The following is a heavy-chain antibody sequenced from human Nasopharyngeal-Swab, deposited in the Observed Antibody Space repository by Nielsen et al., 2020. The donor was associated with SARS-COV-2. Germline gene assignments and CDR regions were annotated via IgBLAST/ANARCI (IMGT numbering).Heavy chain of an antibody. J-gene: IGHJ4*02. Sequence: QTLSLTCAISGDRVSSHSAGWNWIRQSPSRGLERLGRTLYRSKWYNDYAESVKSRIAVNPDTSKNQFSLQLNSVTPEDTAVYYCARGRDFSFDSWGQGTLVTASS. CDR2: TLYRSKWYN. CDR3: ARGRDFSFDS. CDR1: GDRVSSHSAG. V-gene: IGHV6-1*01. D-gene: IGHD3-3*01.